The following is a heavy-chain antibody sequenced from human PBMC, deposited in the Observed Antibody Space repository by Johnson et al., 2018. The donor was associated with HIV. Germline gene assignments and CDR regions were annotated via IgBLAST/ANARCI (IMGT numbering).Heavy chain of an antibody. Sequence: VQLVESGGGLVQPGWSLRLSCAASGFTFSSYSMHWVRQAPGKGLEWVSLIYSGGSSYYADSVKGRFTISRDNSKNTLYLQMDALRPGDTGIYYCARVHIAARWSNAFDCWGQGTMVTVSS. CDR1: GFTFSSYS. D-gene: IGHD6-6*01. CDR2: IYSGGSS. J-gene: IGHJ3*01. CDR3: ARVHIAARWSNAFDC. V-gene: IGHV3-66*01.